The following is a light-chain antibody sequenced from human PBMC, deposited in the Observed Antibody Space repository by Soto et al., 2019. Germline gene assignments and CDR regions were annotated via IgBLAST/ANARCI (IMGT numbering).Light chain of an antibody. J-gene: IGKJ5*01. Sequence: EIVLTQSPATLYLSPGERATLSCRASQSVSSYVAWYQQKPGQAPRLLIYDASNRATGIPARFSGSGSGTDFTLTISSLEPEDFAVYYCQQRINWPTFGQGTRLEIK. CDR2: DAS. CDR1: QSVSSY. V-gene: IGKV3-11*01. CDR3: QQRINWPT.